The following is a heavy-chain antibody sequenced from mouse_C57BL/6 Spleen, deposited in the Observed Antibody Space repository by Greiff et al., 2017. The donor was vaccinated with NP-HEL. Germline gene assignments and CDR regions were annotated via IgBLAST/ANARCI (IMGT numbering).Heavy chain of an antibody. CDR1: GFTFSSYA. J-gene: IGHJ4*01. Sequence: EVPGVESGGGLVKPGGSLKLSCAASGFTFSSYAMSWVRQTPEKRLEWVATISDGGSYTYYPDNVKGRFTISRDNAKNNLYLQMSHLKSEDTAMYYCARDDGSYAMDYWGQGTSVTVSS. D-gene: IGHD2-3*01. CDR2: ISDGGSYT. CDR3: ARDDGSYAMDY. V-gene: IGHV5-4*01.